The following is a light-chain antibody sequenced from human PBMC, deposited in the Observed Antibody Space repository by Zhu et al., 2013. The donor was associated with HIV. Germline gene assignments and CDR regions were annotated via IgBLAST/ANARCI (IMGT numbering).Light chain of an antibody. CDR3: QRFGSSVTWT. J-gene: IGKJ1*01. Sequence: EFVLTQSPGTLSLSPGESATLSCRASQNISYNYLAWYQQKPGQAPRLLIYGASSRATGIPDRFSGSGSGTDFTLTITGLEPEDFGMYFCQRFGSSVTWTFGQGTKLEIK. CDR1: QNISYNY. CDR2: GAS. V-gene: IGKV3-20*01.